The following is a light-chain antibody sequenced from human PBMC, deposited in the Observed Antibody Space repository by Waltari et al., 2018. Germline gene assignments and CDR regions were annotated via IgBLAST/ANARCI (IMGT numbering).Light chain of an antibody. CDR2: KAK. CDR1: TLAKRY. Sequence: SSDLTQPPSVSVSPGQTARITCSGETLAKRYTYWSQRKPGQAPTLIIHKAKERPPGTPERFSGSRSGTTVTLTITGVQAEDEAEFFCQSVDSGRPWHVLFGGGTKLTVL. J-gene: IGLJ2*01. CDR3: QSVDSGRPWHVL. V-gene: IGLV3-25*03.